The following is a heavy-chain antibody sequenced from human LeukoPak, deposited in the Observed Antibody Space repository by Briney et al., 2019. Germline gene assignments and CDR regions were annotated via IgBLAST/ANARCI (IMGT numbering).Heavy chain of an antibody. CDR2: ISSSSSYI. J-gene: IGHJ4*02. V-gene: IGHV3-21*01. CDR3: ARGKKLPCDY. Sequence: GGSLRLSCAASGFTFSSYSMNWVRRAPGEGLEWVSSISSSSSYIYYADSVKGRFTISRDNAKNSLYLQMNSLRAEDTAVYYCARGKKLPCDYWGQGTLVTVSS. CDR1: GFTFSSYS. D-gene: IGHD2-15*01.